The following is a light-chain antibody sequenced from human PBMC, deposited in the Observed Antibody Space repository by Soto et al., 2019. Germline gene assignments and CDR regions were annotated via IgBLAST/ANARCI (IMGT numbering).Light chain of an antibody. V-gene: IGLV6-57*04. CDR1: SGSIASNY. CDR3: QSYDSSNHVV. CDR2: EDN. J-gene: IGLJ2*01. Sequence: NFMLTQPHSVSESPGKTVTISCTSSSGSIASNYVQWYQQRPGSAPTTVIYEDNQRPSGVPDRFSGSIDSSSNSASLTISGLKTEDEAVYYCQSYDSSNHVVFGGGTQIAVL.